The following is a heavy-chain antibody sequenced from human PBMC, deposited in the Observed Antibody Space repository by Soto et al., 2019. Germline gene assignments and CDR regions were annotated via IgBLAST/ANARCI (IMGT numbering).Heavy chain of an antibody. D-gene: IGHD2-15*01. Sequence: SETLSLTCAVYGGSFSGYYLSWIRQPPGKGLEWIGEINHSGSTNYNPSLKSRGTISVDSSKNQFSLKLSSVTAADTAVYYCARGGYCSGGSCLYYYYYYYMDVWGKGTTVTV. CDR2: INHSGST. J-gene: IGHJ6*03. CDR3: ARGGYCSGGSCLYYYYYYYMDV. CDR1: GGSFSGYY. V-gene: IGHV4-34*01.